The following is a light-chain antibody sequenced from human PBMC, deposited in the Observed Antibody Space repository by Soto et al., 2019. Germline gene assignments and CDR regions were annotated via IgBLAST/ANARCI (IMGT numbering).Light chain of an antibody. V-gene: IGLV6-57*02. Sequence: NFMLTQPHSVSESPGKTITISCTGSSGSIVSTYVRWCLRRPGSDTTTVGSEDYQRPSGVPARFSGSFDRSSNSASLTISGLKTEDEPDYYCQSYDTNNKVFGGGTKVTVL. CDR3: QSYDTNNKV. J-gene: IGLJ3*02. CDR1: SGSIVSTY. CDR2: EDY.